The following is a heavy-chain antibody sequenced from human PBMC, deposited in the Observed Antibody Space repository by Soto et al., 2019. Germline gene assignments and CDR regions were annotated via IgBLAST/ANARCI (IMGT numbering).Heavy chain of an antibody. CDR3: AQGSIEYSASVDN. Sequence: EVQLLESGGGLVQPGGSLRLSCAASGFSFSSYAMVWVRQAPGKGLEWVSVIRARGGSLYLSDPGKVRFTISRDNSKNVLSLEMNSLRAEDTATDFCAQGSIEYSASVDNWGQGTMVVVSS. CDR1: GFSFSSYA. V-gene: IGHV3-23*01. D-gene: IGHD5-12*01. CDR2: IRARGGSL. J-gene: IGHJ4*02.